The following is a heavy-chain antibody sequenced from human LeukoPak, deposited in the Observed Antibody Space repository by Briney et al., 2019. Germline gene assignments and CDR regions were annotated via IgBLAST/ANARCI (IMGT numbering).Heavy chain of an antibody. CDR1: GFTFSSYS. V-gene: IGHV3-21*01. J-gene: IGHJ4*02. CDR3: ARDLPVFGSGSYSDY. CDR2: ISSSSSYI. D-gene: IGHD3-10*01. Sequence: PGGSLRLSCAASGFTFSSYSMNWVRQAPGKGLECVSSISSSSSYIYYADSVKGRFTISRDNAKNSLYLQMNSLRAEDTAVYYCARDLPVFGSGSYSDYWGQGTLVTVSS.